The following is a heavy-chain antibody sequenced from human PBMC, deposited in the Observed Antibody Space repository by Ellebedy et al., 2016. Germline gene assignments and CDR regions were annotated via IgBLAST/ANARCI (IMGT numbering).Heavy chain of an antibody. V-gene: IGHV3-23*01. CDR3: AKDFYDSSGYTPDY. CDR1: GFTFSSYS. CDR2: ISGSGGST. D-gene: IGHD3-22*01. J-gene: IGHJ4*02. Sequence: GGSLRLSCAASGFTFSSYSMNWVRQAPGKGLEWVSAISGSGGSTYYADSVKGRFTISRDNSKTTLYLQMNSLRAEDTAVYYCAKDFYDSSGYTPDYWGQGTLVTVSS.